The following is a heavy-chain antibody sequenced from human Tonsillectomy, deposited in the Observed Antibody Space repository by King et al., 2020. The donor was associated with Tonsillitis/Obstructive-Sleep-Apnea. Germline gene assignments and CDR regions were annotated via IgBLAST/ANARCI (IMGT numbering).Heavy chain of an antibody. J-gene: IGHJ3*02. CDR1: GFTFSSYD. V-gene: IGHV3-33*01. CDR2: TWFDGSNK. Sequence: QLVQSGGGVVQPGRSLRLSCAASGFTFSSYDMHWVRQAPGKGLEWVAVTWFDGSNKYYADSVKGRFTISRDNSKNTLHLHMNSLRADDTAVYYCARDRHFDWFDAFDIWGQGTMGTVSS. CDR3: ARDRHFDWFDAFDI. D-gene: IGHD3-9*01.